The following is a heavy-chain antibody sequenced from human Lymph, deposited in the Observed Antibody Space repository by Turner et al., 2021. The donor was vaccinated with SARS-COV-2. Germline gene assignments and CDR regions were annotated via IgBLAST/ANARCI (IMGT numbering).Heavy chain of an antibody. Sequence: QVQLVQSGAEVKKPGASVKVSCKAPGYTFTSYDINWVRQATGQGLEWKEWMNPNSGNTGYAQKFQGRVTMTRNTSISTAYMELSSLSSEDTAVYYCARGRYSGGGMDVWGQGTTVTVSS. J-gene: IGHJ6*02. V-gene: IGHV1-8*02. D-gene: IGHD1-26*01. CDR2: MNPNSGNT. CDR3: ARGRYSGGGMDV. CDR1: GYTFTSYD.